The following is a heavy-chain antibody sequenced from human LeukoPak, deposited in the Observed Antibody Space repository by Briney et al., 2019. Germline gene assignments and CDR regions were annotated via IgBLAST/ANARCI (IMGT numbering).Heavy chain of an antibody. J-gene: IGHJ4*02. CDR3: AKIFRLFDY. V-gene: IGHV3-7*01. Sequence: GSLRLSCAASGFSFTTYWMSWVRQAPGKGLEWVANIKQDGTEKYYVDSVKGRFTISRDNAKNSLYLQMNSLRAEDTAVYYCAKIFRLFDYGARETLVTVSS. CDR1: GFSFTTYW. CDR2: IKQDGTEK. D-gene: IGHD3-3*01.